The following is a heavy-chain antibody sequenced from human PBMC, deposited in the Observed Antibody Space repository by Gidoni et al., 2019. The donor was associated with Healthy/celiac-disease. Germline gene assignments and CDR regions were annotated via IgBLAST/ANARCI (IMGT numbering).Heavy chain of an antibody. CDR3: ARDPVVVPAALNWFDP. D-gene: IGHD2-2*01. J-gene: IGHJ5*02. CDR2: ISSSSSYI. V-gene: IGHV3-21*01. CDR1: GFTFSSYS. Sequence: EVQLVESGGGLVKPGGSLRLSCAASGFTFSSYSMNWVRQAPGKGLEWVSSISSSSSYIYYADSVKGRFTISRDNAKNSLYLQMNSLRAEDTAVYYCARDPVVVPAALNWFDPWGQGTLVTVSS.